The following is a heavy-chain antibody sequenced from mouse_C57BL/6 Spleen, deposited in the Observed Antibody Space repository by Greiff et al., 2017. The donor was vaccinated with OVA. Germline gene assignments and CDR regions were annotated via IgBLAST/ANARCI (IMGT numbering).Heavy chain of an antibody. CDR1: GYTFTSYG. J-gene: IGHJ1*03. CDR3: ARSGTTVGALRYFDV. Sequence: VQLQQSGAELARPGASVKLSCKASGYTFTSYGISWVKQRTGQGLEWIGEIYPRSGNTYYNEKFKGKATLTADKSSSTAYMELRSLTSEDSAVYFCARSGTTVGALRYFDVWGTGTTVTVSS. D-gene: IGHD1-1*01. CDR2: IYPRSGNT. V-gene: IGHV1-81*01.